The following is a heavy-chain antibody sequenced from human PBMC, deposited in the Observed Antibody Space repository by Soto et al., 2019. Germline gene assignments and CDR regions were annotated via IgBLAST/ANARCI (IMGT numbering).Heavy chain of an antibody. CDR3: ARDSSGYYRDY. Sequence: QVQLQQWGAGLLMPSETLSLTCAVYGGSFSGYYWSWIRQPPGKGLEWIGEINHSGSTNYNPSLKSPVTISVDTSKNQFSLKLSSVTAADTAVYYCARDSSGYYRDYWGQGTLVTVSS. CDR2: INHSGST. D-gene: IGHD3-22*01. V-gene: IGHV4-34*01. CDR1: GGSFSGYY. J-gene: IGHJ4*02.